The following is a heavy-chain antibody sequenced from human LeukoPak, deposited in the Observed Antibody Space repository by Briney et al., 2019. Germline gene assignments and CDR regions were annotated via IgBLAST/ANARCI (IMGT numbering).Heavy chain of an antibody. CDR1: GFTFSSYW. V-gene: IGHV3-7*01. CDR3: ARGSSGSYLGYYYYGMDV. J-gene: IGHJ6*02. D-gene: IGHD1-26*01. Sequence: PGGSLRLSCAASGFTFSSYWMSWVHQAPGKGLEWVAHIRQDGSEKYYVDSVKGRFTISRDNAKNSLYLQMNSLRAEDTAVYYCARGSSGSYLGYYYYGMDVWGQGTTVTVSS. CDR2: IRQDGSEK.